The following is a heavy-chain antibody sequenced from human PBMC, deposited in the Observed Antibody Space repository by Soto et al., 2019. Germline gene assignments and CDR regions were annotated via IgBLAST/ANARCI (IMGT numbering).Heavy chain of an antibody. CDR1: GFTFSSSW. J-gene: IGHJ6*02. V-gene: IGHV3-7*01. CDR3: ARDPAPVGYRGLDV. CDR2: IKEDGSEK. Sequence: GGSLRLSCAASGFTFSSSWMAWVRQAPGKGLAWVANIKEDGSEKYYVDSVKGRFTISRDNTNESLYLQMNSLRAEDTAVYYCARDPAPVGYRGLDVWGQGTTVTVSS. D-gene: IGHD5-12*01.